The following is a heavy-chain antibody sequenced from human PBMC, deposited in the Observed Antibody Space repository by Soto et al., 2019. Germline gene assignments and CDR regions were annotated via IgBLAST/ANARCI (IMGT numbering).Heavy chain of an antibody. CDR3: AHRPAYDISTGYYPFAS. Sequence: PGATLENPSHTLTLTCTFSGFSLSTRGVGVASVRQRPGKALEWLALNYWDDAKRYSPSLKTRLNITKDTSKNQVVLTLTNVDPVDTATYYCAHRPAYDISTGYYPFASWGQGALVTV. CDR2: NYWDDAK. D-gene: IGHD3-9*01. J-gene: IGHJ4*02. V-gene: IGHV2-5*02. CDR1: GFSLSTRGVG.